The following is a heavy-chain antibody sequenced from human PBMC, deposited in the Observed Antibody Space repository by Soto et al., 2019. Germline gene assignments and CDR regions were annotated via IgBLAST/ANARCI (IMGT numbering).Heavy chain of an antibody. Sequence: QVLLVESGGGLVKPGGSLRISCATSGFIFSDYYMHWIRQAPGKGLEWISYISGNGRIIQYADSAKGRFTISRDNAQNSQYLQMNSLRAEDTALYFCARDFDADSRTDFDYWGQGTLVTVSS. CDR3: ARDFDADSRTDFDY. J-gene: IGHJ4*02. CDR1: GFIFSDYY. V-gene: IGHV3-11*01. CDR2: ISGNGRII. D-gene: IGHD4-17*01.